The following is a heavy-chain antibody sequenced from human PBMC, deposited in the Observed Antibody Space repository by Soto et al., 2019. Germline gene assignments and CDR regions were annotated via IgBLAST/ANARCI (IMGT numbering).Heavy chain of an antibody. D-gene: IGHD6-19*01. CDR1: GFTFSNYG. Sequence: QVQLVESGGGVVQPGRSLRLSCAASGFTFSNYGMHWVRQAPGKGLEWVAVVRDDADDAYYADSVKGRFTISRDNSKNTLYLQMSSLRAEDTAVYYCARPYSSNSNWFDPWGQGTLVTVSS. J-gene: IGHJ5*02. CDR3: ARPYSSNSNWFDP. V-gene: IGHV3-33*01. CDR2: VRDDADDA.